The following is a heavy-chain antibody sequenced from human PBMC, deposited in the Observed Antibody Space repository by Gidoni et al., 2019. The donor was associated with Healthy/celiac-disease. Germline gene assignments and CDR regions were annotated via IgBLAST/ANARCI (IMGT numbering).Heavy chain of an antibody. CDR2: IYYSGST. D-gene: IGHD3-10*01. CDR3: ASGVRGVIYFDY. Sequence: QVQLQESGPGLVKPSETLSLTCTVSGGSISSYYWSWIRQPPGKGLEWIGYIYYSGSTNYNPSLKSRVTISVDTSKNQFSLKLSSVTAADTAVYYCASGVRGVIYFDYWGQGTLVTVSS. J-gene: IGHJ4*02. CDR1: GGSISSYY. V-gene: IGHV4-59*01.